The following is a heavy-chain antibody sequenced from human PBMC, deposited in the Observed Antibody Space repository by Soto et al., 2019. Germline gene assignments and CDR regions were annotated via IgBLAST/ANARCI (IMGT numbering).Heavy chain of an antibody. CDR2: MSGYNGHT. D-gene: IGHD2-15*01. Sequence: QVQLVQSGNEVTKPGASVKDACKTSGYTFASYGISWMRQAPGQCLEWMGWMSGYNGHTSYAQNVHDRVTMTTDTSTSTAYMEVRSLRSDDTAIYFCARDVRSIVEVVAGRRLDFWGQGTLVTVSS. V-gene: IGHV1-18*01. J-gene: IGHJ4*02. CDR3: ARDVRSIVEVVAGRRLDF. CDR1: GYTFASYG.